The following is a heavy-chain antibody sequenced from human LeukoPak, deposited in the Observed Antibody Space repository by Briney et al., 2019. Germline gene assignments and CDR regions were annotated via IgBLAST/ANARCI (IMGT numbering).Heavy chain of an antibody. Sequence: PSETLSLTCTVSGGSIDSSSYYWGWIRQPPGKGLEWIGSIHYSGSTYYNPSLKSRVTISVDTSKNQFSLNLRSVTAADTAVYYRARPNNPNSSGWYVKFWGQGTLVTVSS. CDR1: GGSIDSSSYY. D-gene: IGHD6-19*01. CDR2: IHYSGST. CDR3: ARPNNPNSSGWYVKF. V-gene: IGHV4-39*01. J-gene: IGHJ4*02.